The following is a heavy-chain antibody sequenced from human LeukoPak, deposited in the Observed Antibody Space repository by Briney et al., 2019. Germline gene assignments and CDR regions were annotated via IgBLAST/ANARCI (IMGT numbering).Heavy chain of an antibody. D-gene: IGHD2-21*02. J-gene: IGHJ4*02. CDR2: ISGSGGST. V-gene: IGHV3-23*01. CDR1: GFTFSSYA. Sequence: GSLRLSCAASGFTFSSYAMSWVRQAPGKGLEWVSAISGSGGSTYYADSVKGRFTISRDNSKNTLYLQMNSLRAEDTAVYYCAKDRLGYCGGNCYSDYWGQGTLVTVSS. CDR3: AKDRLGYCGGNCYSDY.